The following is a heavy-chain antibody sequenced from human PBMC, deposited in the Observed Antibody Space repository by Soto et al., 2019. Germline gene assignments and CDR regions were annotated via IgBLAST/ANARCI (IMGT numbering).Heavy chain of an antibody. D-gene: IGHD3-10*01. CDR2: ISYDGSNK. CDR1: GFTFSSYA. Sequence: QVQLVESGGGVVQPGRSLRLSCAASGFTFSSYAMHWVRQAPGKGLEWVAVISYDGSNKYYADSVKGRFTISRDNSKNTXYXXMNSLRAEDTAVYYCANTLLWFGELEAYYYYGMDVWGQGTTVTVSS. CDR3: ANTLLWFGELEAYYYYGMDV. J-gene: IGHJ6*02. V-gene: IGHV3-30-3*01.